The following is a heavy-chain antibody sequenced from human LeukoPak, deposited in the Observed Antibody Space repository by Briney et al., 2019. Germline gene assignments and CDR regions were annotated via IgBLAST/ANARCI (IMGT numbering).Heavy chain of an antibody. Sequence: PGGSLRLSCAASGFTFSSYSMNWVRQAPGKGLEWVSSISSSSSYIYYADSVKGRFTISRDNAKNSLYLQMNSLRAEDTAVYYCARDHSSGWYDFDYWGQGTLVTVSS. V-gene: IGHV3-21*01. CDR3: ARDHSSGWYDFDY. D-gene: IGHD6-19*01. CDR1: GFTFSSYS. J-gene: IGHJ4*02. CDR2: ISSSSSYI.